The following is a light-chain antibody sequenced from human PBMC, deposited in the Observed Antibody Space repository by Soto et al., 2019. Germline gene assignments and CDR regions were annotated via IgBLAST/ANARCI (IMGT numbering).Light chain of an antibody. CDR1: QSVTSSY. Sequence: EIVLTQSPGTLSLSPGERATLSCRASQSVTSSYLAWYQQKPGQAPRLLIYAASSRATGIPDRFSGSGSGTDFTLTISRLEPEDFAVYYCQQHVSSWTFGQGTKVDIK. CDR2: AAS. J-gene: IGKJ1*01. CDR3: QQHVSSWT. V-gene: IGKV3-20*01.